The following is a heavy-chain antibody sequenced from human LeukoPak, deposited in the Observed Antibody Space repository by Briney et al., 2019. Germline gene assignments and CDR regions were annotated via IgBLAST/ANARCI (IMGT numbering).Heavy chain of an antibody. V-gene: IGHV1-69*13. CDR1: GGTFSSYA. CDR2: IIPIFGTA. J-gene: IGHJ3*02. CDR3: ARAVDIVVVVAATTFAFDI. D-gene: IGHD2-15*01. Sequence: SVKVSCKASGGTFSSYAISWVRQAPGQGLEWMGGIIPIFGTANYAQKFQGRVTITADESTSTAYMELSSLRSEDTAVYYCARAVDIVVVVAATTFAFDIWGQGTMVTVSS.